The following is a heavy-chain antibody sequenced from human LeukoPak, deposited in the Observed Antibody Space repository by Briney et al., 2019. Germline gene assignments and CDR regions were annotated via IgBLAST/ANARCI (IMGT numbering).Heavy chain of an antibody. J-gene: IGHJ5*02. V-gene: IGHV1-69*04. CDR2: IIPILGIA. CDR1: RGTFSSYT. CDR3: ARDYGGNARFDP. D-gene: IGHD4-23*01. Sequence: ASVKVSCKASRGTFSSYTISWVRQAPGQGLEWMGRIIPILGIANYAQKFQGRVTITADKSTSTAYMELSSLRSEDTAVYYCARDYGGNARFDPWGQGTLVTVSS.